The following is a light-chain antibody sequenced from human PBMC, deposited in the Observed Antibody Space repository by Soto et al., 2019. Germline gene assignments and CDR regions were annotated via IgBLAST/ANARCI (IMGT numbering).Light chain of an antibody. J-gene: IGKJ2*01. CDR2: GAS. CDR3: HQYGTLPYA. Sequence: IAWTQSPGTLSLSPGERATLSCRASQRVSSNYVAWYQHKPGQAPRLLIHGASIRATGIPDRFSGSGSGTDFTLTISRLEPEDFAVYYCHQYGTLPYAFGQGTKLQIK. V-gene: IGKV3-20*01. CDR1: QRVSSNY.